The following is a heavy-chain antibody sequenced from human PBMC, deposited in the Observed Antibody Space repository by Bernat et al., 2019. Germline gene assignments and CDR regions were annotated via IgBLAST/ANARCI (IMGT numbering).Heavy chain of an antibody. V-gene: IGHV1-3*01. CDR3: ARERIAVAGLDY. CDR2: INAGNGNT. J-gene: IGHJ4*02. Sequence: QVQLVQSGAEVKKPGASVKVSCKASGYTFTSYAMHWVRQAPGQRLEWMGWINAGNGNTKYSQKFQGRVTITRDTSASTAYMELSSLRSEDTAVYYCARERIAVAGLDYWGQGTLVTVSS. CDR1: GYTFTSYA. D-gene: IGHD6-19*01.